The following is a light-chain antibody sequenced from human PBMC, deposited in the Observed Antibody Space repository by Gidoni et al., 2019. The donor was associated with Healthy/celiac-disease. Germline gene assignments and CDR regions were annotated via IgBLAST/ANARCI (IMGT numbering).Light chain of an antibody. J-gene: IGKJ2*01. CDR2: GAS. V-gene: IGKV3-20*01. CDR3: QQYGSSQYT. CDR1: QSVSSSY. Sequence: EIVLTQSPGTLSLSPGERATLSCRASQSVSSSYLAWCQQKAGQAPRLLIYGASSRATGIPDRFSGRGSGTDFTLTISRLEPEDFAVYYCQQYGSSQYTFGQGTKLEIK.